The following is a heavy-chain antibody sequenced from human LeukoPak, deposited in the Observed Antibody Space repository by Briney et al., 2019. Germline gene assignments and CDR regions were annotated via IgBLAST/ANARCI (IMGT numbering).Heavy chain of an antibody. J-gene: IGHJ4*02. Sequence: ASVKVSCKASGYTFTGYYMHWVRQAPGQGLEWVAWINPNSGGTYHAQNFHDRITMTRDTSISTAYMELSRLRSDDTAIYYCARANALYCSSTSCLFDYWGQGTLVTVSS. CDR2: INPNSGGT. CDR1: GYTFTGYY. D-gene: IGHD2-2*01. CDR3: ARANALYCSSTSCLFDY. V-gene: IGHV1-2*02.